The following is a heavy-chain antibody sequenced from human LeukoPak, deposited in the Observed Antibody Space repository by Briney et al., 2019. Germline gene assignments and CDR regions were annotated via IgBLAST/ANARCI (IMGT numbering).Heavy chain of an antibody. D-gene: IGHD6-25*01. CDR3: ARDRYFEQRLGRGTWFDA. CDR1: GFIFSDYY. J-gene: IGHJ5*02. CDR2: ISSGGGTI. Sequence: PGGSLRLSCVGSGFIFSDYYMSWIRRAPGKGLEWISYISSGGGTIYYGDSVKGRFTISRDNAKNSMYLQMDSLRDEDTAVYYCARDRYFEQRLGRGTWFDAWGQGTLVTVSS. V-gene: IGHV3-11*01.